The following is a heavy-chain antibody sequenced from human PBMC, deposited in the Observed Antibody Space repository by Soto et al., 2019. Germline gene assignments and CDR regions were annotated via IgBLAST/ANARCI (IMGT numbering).Heavy chain of an antibody. J-gene: IGHJ3*02. CDR2: VWFDGSDK. V-gene: IGHV3-33*01. Sequence: GGSLRLSCAASGFTFSTYGMYWVRQAPGKGLEWVALVWFDGSDKYSSDSVKGRFTISRDNSKNTLYLQMNSLRAEDTAVYYCARLYCSASSCYSVGGFDIWGQGTMVTVSS. CDR3: ARLYCSASSCYSVGGFDI. CDR1: GFTFSTYG. D-gene: IGHD2-15*01.